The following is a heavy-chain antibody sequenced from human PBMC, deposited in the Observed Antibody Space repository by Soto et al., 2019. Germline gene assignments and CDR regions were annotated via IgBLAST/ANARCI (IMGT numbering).Heavy chain of an antibody. Sequence: PGGSLRLSCAASGFTFSSYGMHWVRQAPGKGLEWVAVISYDGSNKYYADSVKGRFTISRDNSKNTLYLQMNSLRAEDTAVYYCAKTEDGSGRYYRCPVDYWGQGT. CDR3: AKTEDGSGRYYRCPVDY. J-gene: IGHJ4*02. D-gene: IGHD3-10*01. CDR2: ISYDGSNK. V-gene: IGHV3-30*18. CDR1: GFTFSSYG.